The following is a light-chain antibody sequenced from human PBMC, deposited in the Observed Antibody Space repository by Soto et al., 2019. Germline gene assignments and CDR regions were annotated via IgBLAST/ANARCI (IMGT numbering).Light chain of an antibody. J-gene: IGKJ5*01. CDR1: QSISSSY. CDR3: QQYGSSLIT. V-gene: IGKV3-20*01. CDR2: GAS. Sequence: IVLTQSPGTLSLSPGESATLSCRASQSISSSYLAWYQQKPGQAPRLLIYGASSRATGIPDRFSGSGSGTDFTLTISRLEPEDFAVYYCQQYGSSLITFGQGTRLEIK.